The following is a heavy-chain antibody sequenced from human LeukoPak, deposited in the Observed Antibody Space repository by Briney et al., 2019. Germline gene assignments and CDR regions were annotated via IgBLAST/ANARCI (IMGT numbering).Heavy chain of an antibody. J-gene: IGHJ3*02. CDR1: GYTLTELS. V-gene: IGHV1-24*01. Sequence: ASVKVSCKVSGYTLTELSMHWVRQAPGKGLEWMGGFDPEDGETIYAQKFQGRVTMTEDTSTDTAYMELSSLRSEDTAVYYCAITRASVAATGDAFDIWGQGTMVTVSS. CDR2: FDPEDGET. D-gene: IGHD6-19*01. CDR3: AITRASVAATGDAFDI.